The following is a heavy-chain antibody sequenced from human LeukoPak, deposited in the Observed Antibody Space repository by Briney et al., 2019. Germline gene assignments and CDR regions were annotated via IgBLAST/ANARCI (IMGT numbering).Heavy chain of an antibody. Sequence: GGSLRLSCAASGFTFSSYEMNWVRQAPGKGLEWVSYISSSGSTIYYADSVKGRFTISRDNAKNSLYLQMNSLRAEDTAVYYCAREGIVGAHDAFDIWDQGTMVTVSS. J-gene: IGHJ3*02. D-gene: IGHD1-26*01. V-gene: IGHV3-48*03. CDR1: GFTFSSYE. CDR2: ISSSGSTI. CDR3: AREGIVGAHDAFDI.